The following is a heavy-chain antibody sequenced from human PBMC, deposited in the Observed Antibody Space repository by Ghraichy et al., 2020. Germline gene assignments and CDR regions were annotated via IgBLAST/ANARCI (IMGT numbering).Heavy chain of an antibody. D-gene: IGHD4-17*01. CDR2: IYYSGST. CDR1: GGSISSYY. J-gene: IGHJ4*02. V-gene: IGHV4-59*01. CDR3: ARAESRGDYGPAFDY. Sequence: SETLSLTCTVSGGSISSYYWSWIRQPPGKGLEWIGYIYYSGSTNYNPSLKSRVTISVDTSKNQFSLKLSSVTAADTAVYYCARAESRGDYGPAFDYWGQGTLVTVSS.